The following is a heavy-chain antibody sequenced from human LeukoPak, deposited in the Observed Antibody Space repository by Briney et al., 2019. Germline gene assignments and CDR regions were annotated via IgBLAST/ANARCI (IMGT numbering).Heavy chain of an antibody. CDR1: GGSFSGYY. V-gene: IGHV4-34*01. D-gene: IGHD6-13*01. J-gene: IGHJ4*02. CDR2: INHSGST. CDR3: ARAFAHRPSIAAAGTYLRN. Sequence: PSETLSLTCAVYGGSFSGYYWSWIRQPPGKGLEWIGEINHSGSTNYNPSLKSRVTISVDTSKNQFSLKLSSVTAADTAVYYCARAFAHRPSIAAAGTYLRNWGRGTLVTVSS.